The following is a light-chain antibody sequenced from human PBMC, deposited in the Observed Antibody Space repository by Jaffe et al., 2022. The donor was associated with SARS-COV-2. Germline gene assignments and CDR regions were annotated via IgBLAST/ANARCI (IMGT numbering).Light chain of an antibody. CDR2: GAS. V-gene: IGKV3-15*01. CDR1: QSVSSN. Sequence: EIVMTQSPATLSVSPGERATLSCRASQSVSSNNLAWYQQKPGQAPRLLIYGASTRATGIPARFSGGGSGTEFTLTISSLQSEDFAVYYCQQYNNWPLSFGQGTKLEI. CDR3: QQYNNWPLS. J-gene: IGKJ2*01.